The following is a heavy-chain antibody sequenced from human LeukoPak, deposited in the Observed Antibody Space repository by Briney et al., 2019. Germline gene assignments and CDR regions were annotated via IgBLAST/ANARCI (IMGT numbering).Heavy chain of an antibody. CDR3: AIAPSYYYDSSGYYYDFDY. J-gene: IGHJ4*02. D-gene: IGHD3-22*01. Sequence: PSETLSLTCAVYGGSFSGYYWSWIRQPPGKGLEWIGEINHSGSTNYNPSLKSRVTISVDTSKNQFSLKLSSATAADTAVYYCAIAPSYYYDSSGYYYDFDYWGQGTLVTVSS. CDR2: INHSGST. CDR1: GGSFSGYY. V-gene: IGHV4-34*01.